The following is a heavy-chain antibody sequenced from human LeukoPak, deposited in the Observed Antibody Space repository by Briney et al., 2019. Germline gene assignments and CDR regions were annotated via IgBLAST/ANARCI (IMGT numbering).Heavy chain of an antibody. V-gene: IGHV3-21*06. CDR3: ATERFY. Sequence: GGSLRLSCAASGFTFSSYAMTWVRQAPGKGLEWVSSISGGSSRIYYADSVKGRFTISRDNAKNSVYLQINSLSAEDTALYFCATERFYWGQGALVTVSS. J-gene: IGHJ4*02. CDR1: GFTFSSYA. CDR2: ISGGSSRI. D-gene: IGHD3-3*01.